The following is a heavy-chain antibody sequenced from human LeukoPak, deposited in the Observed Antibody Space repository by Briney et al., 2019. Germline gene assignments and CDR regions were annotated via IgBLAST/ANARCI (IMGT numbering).Heavy chain of an antibody. CDR1: GGSISSGGYY. J-gene: IGHJ4*02. CDR3: ARGGGDGYSFDY. D-gene: IGHD5-24*01. CDR2: IYYSGST. V-gene: IGHV4-31*03. Sequence: SQTLSLTCTVSGGSISSGGYYWSWIRQHPGKGLEWIGYIYYSGSTYYNPSLKSRLTISVDTSKNQFSLKLSSVTAADTAVYYCARGGGDGYSFDYWGQGTLVTVSS.